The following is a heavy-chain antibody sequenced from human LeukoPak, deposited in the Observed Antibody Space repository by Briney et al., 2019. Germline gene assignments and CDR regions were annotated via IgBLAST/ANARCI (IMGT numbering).Heavy chain of an antibody. CDR2: INHSGST. D-gene: IGHD6-19*01. CDR3: ARYGQETSGSTRAGFDY. J-gene: IGHJ4*02. V-gene: IGHV4-34*01. CDR1: GGSFSGYY. Sequence: SETLSLTCAVYGGSFSGYYWSWIRQPPGKGLEWIGEINHSGSTNYNPSLKSRVTISVDTSKNQFSLKLSSVTAADTAVYYCARYGQETSGSTRAGFDYWGQGTLVTVSS.